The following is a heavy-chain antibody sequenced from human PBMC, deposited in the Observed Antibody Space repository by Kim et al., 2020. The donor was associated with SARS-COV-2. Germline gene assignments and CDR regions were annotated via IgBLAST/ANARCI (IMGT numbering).Heavy chain of an antibody. V-gene: IGHV4-39*01. CDR3: ARLLRYCSSSSCYYFDY. CDR2: IYYSGST. CDR1: GGSISSNSYY. Sequence: SETLSLTCTVYGGSISSNSYYWGWKRQPTGKGREWVGSIYYSGSTYYNPSLKSRVTIYVDTSKNQFSLKLVSVTAADTAVYYCARLLRYCSSSSCYYFDYWGQGTLVTVSS. D-gene: IGHD2-2*01. J-gene: IGHJ4*02.